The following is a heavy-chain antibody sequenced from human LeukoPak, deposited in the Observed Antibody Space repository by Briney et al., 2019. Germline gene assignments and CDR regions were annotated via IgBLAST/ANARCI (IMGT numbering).Heavy chain of an antibody. Sequence: SETLSLTCTVSGGSISSYYWSWIRQPPGKGLEWIGYIYYSGSSNYNPSLKSRVTISVDTSKNQFSLKLSSMTAADTAVYYCARNAGDYWGQGTLVTVSS. D-gene: IGHD1-1*01. CDR2: IYYSGSS. V-gene: IGHV4-59*01. CDR3: ARNAGDY. CDR1: GGSISSYY. J-gene: IGHJ4*02.